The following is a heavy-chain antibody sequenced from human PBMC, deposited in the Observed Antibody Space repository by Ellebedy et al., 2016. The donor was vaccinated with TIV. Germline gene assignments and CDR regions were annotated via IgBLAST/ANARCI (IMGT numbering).Heavy chain of an antibody. J-gene: IGHJ3*02. D-gene: IGHD4-17*01. CDR1: GFSFINYW. CDR2: INQDGSQK. CDR3: ASDGSYGDYRSPTHAFVM. V-gene: IGHV3-7*01. Sequence: GGSLRLSCAASGFSFINYWMTWVRQAPGKGLEWMANINQDGSQKYYVDSVRGRFTISRDNAHNSLFLQMNSLGADDTAMYYCASDGSYGDYRSPTHAFVMWGQGTMVSVSS.